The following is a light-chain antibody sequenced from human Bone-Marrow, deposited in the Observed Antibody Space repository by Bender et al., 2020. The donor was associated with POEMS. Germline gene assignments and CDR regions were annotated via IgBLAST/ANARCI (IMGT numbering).Light chain of an antibody. J-gene: IGLJ2*01. V-gene: IGLV2-8*01. CDR2: EVN. Sequence: QSALTQPPSASGSPGQSVTISCTKTSSDVGGYNYVSWYQQHPDKAPKLMIFEVNKRPSGVPDRFSGSKSGNTASLTVSGLQAEDEADYYCSSFTGSDTVVFGGGTKLTVL. CDR1: SSDVGGYNY. CDR3: SSFTGSDTVV.